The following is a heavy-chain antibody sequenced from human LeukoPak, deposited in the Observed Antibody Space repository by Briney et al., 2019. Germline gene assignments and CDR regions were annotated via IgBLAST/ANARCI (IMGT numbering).Heavy chain of an antibody. D-gene: IGHD3-22*01. CDR3: AKGYCDTFDP. CDR2: ISDSDDST. Sequence: PGGSLRLSCAASGFSFSIYAMSWARQAPGKGLEWVSVISDSDDSTYYADSVNGRFTISRDNSKNTVFLQMNSLRAEDTAVYYCAKGYCDTFDPWGQGTLVTVSS. J-gene: IGHJ5*02. V-gene: IGHV3-23*01. CDR1: GFSFSIYA.